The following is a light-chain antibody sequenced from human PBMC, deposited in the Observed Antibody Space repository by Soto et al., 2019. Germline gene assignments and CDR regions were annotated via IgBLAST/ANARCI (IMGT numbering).Light chain of an antibody. CDR3: QQYGGSPYT. CDR2: GAS. CDR1: QNIDSSY. Sequence: IVLTQSPGTLSLSPGERATLSCRTSQNIDSSYLAWYQQKPGQAPRLLIYGASSRATGIPDRFSGSGSGTDFTLTISRLEPEDFAVYYCQQYGGSPYTFGQGTKLEIK. V-gene: IGKV3-20*01. J-gene: IGKJ2*01.